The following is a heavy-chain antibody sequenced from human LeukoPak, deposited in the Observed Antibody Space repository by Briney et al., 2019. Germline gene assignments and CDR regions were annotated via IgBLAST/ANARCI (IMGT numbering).Heavy chain of an antibody. CDR2: ISSSGHII. J-gene: IGHJ6*04. V-gene: IGHV3-48*03. Sequence: TGGSLRLSCAASGFTFSGYEMNWVRRAPGKGLEWLSYISSSGHIIYYADSVKGRFTISRDNAKNSLYLQMNSLRAEDTAVYYCAELGITMIGGVWGKGTTVTISS. D-gene: IGHD3-10*02. CDR1: GFTFSGYE. CDR3: AELGITMIGGV.